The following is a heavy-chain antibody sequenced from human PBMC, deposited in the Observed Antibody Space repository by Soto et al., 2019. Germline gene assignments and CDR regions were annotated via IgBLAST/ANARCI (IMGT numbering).Heavy chain of an antibody. J-gene: IGHJ4*02. Sequence: SVKVSCKASGFTFTSSAVQWVRQARGQRLEWIGWIVVGSGNTNYAQKFQERVTITRDMSTSTAYMELSSLRSEDTAVYYCAAETRYNWNDGAWGYWGQGTLVTVSS. CDR2: IVVGSGNT. D-gene: IGHD1-20*01. CDR1: GFTFTSSA. V-gene: IGHV1-58*01. CDR3: AAETRYNWNDGAWGY.